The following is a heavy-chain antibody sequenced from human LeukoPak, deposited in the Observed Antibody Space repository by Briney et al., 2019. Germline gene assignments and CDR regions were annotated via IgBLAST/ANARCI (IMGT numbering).Heavy chain of an antibody. D-gene: IGHD6-19*01. CDR1: GFTFSSYE. J-gene: IGHJ4*02. CDR2: ISSSGSTI. Sequence: GGSLRLSCAASGFTFSSYEMNWVRQAPGKGLEWVSYISSSGSTIYYADSVKGRFTISRDNAKNSLYLQMNSLRAEDTAVCYCASSDSGWFDYWGQGTLVTVSS. V-gene: IGHV3-48*03. CDR3: ASSDSGWFDY.